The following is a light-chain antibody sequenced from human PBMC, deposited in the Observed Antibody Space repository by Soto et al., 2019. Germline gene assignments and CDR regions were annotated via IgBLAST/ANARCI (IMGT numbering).Light chain of an antibody. CDR1: SSDVGGYNY. J-gene: IGLJ2*01. CDR2: DVS. Sequence: QSALTQPASVSGSPGQSITISCTGTSSDVGGYNYVSWYQQHPGKAPKLMIYDVSNRPSGVSNRFSGSKSGNTASLTISGLRAEDEADYCCRSYTRSGTDVVFGGGTKLTVL. V-gene: IGLV2-14*01. CDR3: RSYTRSGTDVV.